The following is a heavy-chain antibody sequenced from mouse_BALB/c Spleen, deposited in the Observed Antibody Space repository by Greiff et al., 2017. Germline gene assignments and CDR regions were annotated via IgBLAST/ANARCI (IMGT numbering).Heavy chain of an antibody. CDR2: ISTYYGDA. V-gene: IGHV1S137*01. CDR3: ARGPNYGSSPFDH. D-gene: IGHD1-1*01. Sequence: QVQLKESGAELVRPGVSVKISCKGSGYTFTDYAMHWVKQSHAKSLEWIGVISTYYGDASYNQKFKGKATMTVDKSSSTAYMELARLTSEDSAIYYCARGPNYGSSPFDHWGQGTTLTVSS. CDR1: GYTFTDYA. J-gene: IGHJ2*01.